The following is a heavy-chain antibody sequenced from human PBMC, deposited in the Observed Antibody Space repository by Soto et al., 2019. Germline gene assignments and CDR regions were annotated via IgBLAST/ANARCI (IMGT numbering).Heavy chain of an antibody. V-gene: IGHV1-3*05. J-gene: IGHJ4*02. CDR2: INAGNGNT. D-gene: IGHD6-13*01. CDR1: GYTFTSYA. CDR3: ARESIAAARIVGYYFDY. Sequence: QVQLVQSGAEEKKPGASVKVSCKASGYTFTSYAMHWVRQAPGQRLEWMGWINAGNGNTKYSQKFQGRVTITRDTSASTAYMELSSLRSEDTAVYYCARESIAAARIVGYYFDYWGQGTLVTVSS.